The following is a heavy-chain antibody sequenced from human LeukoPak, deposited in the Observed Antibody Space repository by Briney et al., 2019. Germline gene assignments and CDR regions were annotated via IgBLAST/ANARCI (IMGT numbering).Heavy chain of an antibody. D-gene: IGHD6-19*01. J-gene: IGHJ3*01. CDR1: GFTFSDYS. Sequence: GGSLRLSCTGSGFTFSDYSVNWFRQAPGKGLEWVSFIRSTPYGGTTESPASVKDSFTISRDDSKSIAYLQMNSLKTEDSGVYYCFGSPMGSAWRGVWGQGTMVTVSS. V-gene: IGHV3-49*03. CDR2: IRSTPYGGTT. CDR3: FGSPMGSAWRGV.